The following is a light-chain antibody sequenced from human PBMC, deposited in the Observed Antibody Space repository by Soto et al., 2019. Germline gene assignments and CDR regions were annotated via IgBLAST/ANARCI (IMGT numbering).Light chain of an antibody. Sequence: EIVLTQSPGTLSLSPGERATLSCRASQGVSGNYLAWYQQRPGQAPRLIIYGASSRATGITDRFSGSGSGTHFSLTFSRLEPEDFAVYYCQRYGDLPLIFGGGTKVDIK. CDR2: GAS. CDR3: QRYGDLPLI. V-gene: IGKV3-20*01. CDR1: QGVSGNY. J-gene: IGKJ4*01.